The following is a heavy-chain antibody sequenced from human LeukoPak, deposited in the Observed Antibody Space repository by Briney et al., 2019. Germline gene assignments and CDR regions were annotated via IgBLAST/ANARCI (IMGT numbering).Heavy chain of an antibody. CDR3: ASPTISRSLDY. D-gene: IGHD1-26*01. V-gene: IGHV3-48*01. CDR1: GFSFSTYS. Sequence: GGSLRLACAASGFSFSTYSMNWVRQAPGKGLEWVSYISSSSSTIQYADSVKGRFTISRDNAKNSLYLQMNSLRAEDTAVYYCASPTISRSLDYWGQGTLVTVSS. J-gene: IGHJ4*02. CDR2: ISSSSSTI.